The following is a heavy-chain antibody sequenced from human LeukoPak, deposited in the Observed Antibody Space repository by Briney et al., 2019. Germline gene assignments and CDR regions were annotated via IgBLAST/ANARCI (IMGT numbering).Heavy chain of an antibody. D-gene: IGHD3-16*01. CDR2: INHSGST. J-gene: IGHJ4*02. CDR1: GGSVSSGSYY. Sequence: SETLSLTCTVSGGSVSSGSYYWSWIRQPPGKGLEWIGEINHSGSTNYNPSLKSRVTISVDTSKNQFSLKLSSVTAADTAVYYCARVGAKYGYWGQGTLVTVSS. V-gene: IGHV4-39*07. CDR3: ARVGAKYGY.